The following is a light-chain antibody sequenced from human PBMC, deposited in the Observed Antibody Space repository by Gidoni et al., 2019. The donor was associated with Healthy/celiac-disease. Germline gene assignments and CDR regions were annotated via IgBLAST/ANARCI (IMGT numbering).Light chain of an antibody. CDR2: WAS. CDR3: QQYYSTPFT. Sequence: DILMTHSPASLAVSLGERATINCKSSQSVLYSSNNKNYLAWYQQKPGQPPKLLIYWASTRESGVPDRFSGSGSGTDFTLTISSLQAEDVAVYYCQQYYSTPFTFGPXTKVDIK. CDR1: QSVLYSSNNKNY. J-gene: IGKJ3*01. V-gene: IGKV4-1*01.